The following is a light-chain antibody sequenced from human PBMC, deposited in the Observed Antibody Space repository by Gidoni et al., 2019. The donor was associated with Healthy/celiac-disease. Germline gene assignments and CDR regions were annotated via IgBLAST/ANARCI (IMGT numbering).Light chain of an antibody. CDR3: QQYDNLPYT. Sequence: QMTQSLSSLSASVGDRVTITCQASHDISNYLNWYQQKPGKAPKLLICYASNLETGVPSRFSGSGSGTDFTFTISILQPEDIATYYCQQYDNLPYTCGQGTKLEIK. V-gene: IGKV1-33*01. CDR1: HDISNY. J-gene: IGKJ2*01. CDR2: YAS.